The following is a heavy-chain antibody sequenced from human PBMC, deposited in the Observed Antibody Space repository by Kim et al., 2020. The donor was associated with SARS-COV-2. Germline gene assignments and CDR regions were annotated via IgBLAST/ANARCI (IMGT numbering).Heavy chain of an antibody. J-gene: IGHJ6*02. V-gene: IGHV4-34*01. CDR2: INHSGST. CDR1: GGSFSGYY. D-gene: IGHD6-19*01. CDR3: ARDNRYSSGWYGRGSYYYYGMDV. Sequence: SQTLSLTCAVYGGSFSGYYWSWIRQPPGKGLEWIGEINHSGSTNYNPSLKSRVTISVDTSKNQFSLKLSSVTAADTAVYYCARDNRYSSGWYGRGSYYYYGMDVWGQGTTVTVSS.